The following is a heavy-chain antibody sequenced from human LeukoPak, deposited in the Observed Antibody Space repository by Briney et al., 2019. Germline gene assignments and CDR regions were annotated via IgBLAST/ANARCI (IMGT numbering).Heavy chain of an antibody. CDR1: GFTFGDYA. Sequence: GGSLRLSCTASGFTFGDYAMSWVRQAPGKGLEWVAVISYDGSNKYFADSVKGRFTISRDSSKNTLFLQMNSLRTEDTALYYCARDSPDHYFDYWGQGTLVTVSS. J-gene: IGHJ4*02. D-gene: IGHD3-10*01. V-gene: IGHV3-30*04. CDR3: ARDSPDHYFDY. CDR2: ISYDGSNK.